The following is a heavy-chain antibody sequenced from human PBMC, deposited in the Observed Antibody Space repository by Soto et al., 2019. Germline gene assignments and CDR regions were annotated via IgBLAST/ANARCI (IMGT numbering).Heavy chain of an antibody. J-gene: IGHJ4*02. CDR1: GYTFTNYG. V-gene: IGHV1-18*01. Sequence: QVQLVQSENEVKKPGASVKVSCKASGYTFTNYGISWVRQAPGQGLEWMGWSSAYNGNTNYAQKLQGRVTMTTDACTSTAYMELRILRSDDTAVYYCARVPEYWVQGTLVTVSS. CDR2: SSAYNGNT. CDR3: ARVPEY.